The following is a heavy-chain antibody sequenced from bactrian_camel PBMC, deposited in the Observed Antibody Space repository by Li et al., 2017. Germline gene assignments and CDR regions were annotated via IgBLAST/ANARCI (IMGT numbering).Heavy chain of an antibody. V-gene: IGHV3S9*01. Sequence: QLVESGGGLVQPGGSLRLSCAASGFTFSSAAMSWARQAPGKGLEWVSGINSGGTTYYADSVKGRFTISRDNAKNTLYLQLNSLKTEDTAMYYCAKVNPGPYVGSWHGVNYGMDYWGKGTQVTVS. CDR1: GFTFSSAA. CDR2: INSGGTT. D-gene: IGHD6*01. J-gene: IGHJ7*01.